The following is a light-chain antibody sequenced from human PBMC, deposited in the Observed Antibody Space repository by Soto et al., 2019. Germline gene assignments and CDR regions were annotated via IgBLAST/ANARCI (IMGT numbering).Light chain of an antibody. CDR2: KAS. J-gene: IGKJ2*01. Sequence: DIQMTQSPSTLSAYVGDRVTITCRASQSIDTWLAWYQQKPGKAPKLLIHKASSLQSGVPSRFSGSGSGTELTLTISSLQPDDFATYYCQQYNSYPYTFGQGTKLEI. V-gene: IGKV1-5*03. CDR1: QSIDTW. CDR3: QQYNSYPYT.